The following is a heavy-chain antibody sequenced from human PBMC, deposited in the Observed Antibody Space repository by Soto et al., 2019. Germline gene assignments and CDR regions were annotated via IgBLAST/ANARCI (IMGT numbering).Heavy chain of an antibody. Sequence: SLTCTVSGGSVSSGSYYWSWIRQPPGKGLEWIGYIYYSGSTNYNPSLKSRVTISVDTSKNQFSLKLSSVTAADTAVYYCARADYGAFDIWGQGTMVTVSS. J-gene: IGHJ3*02. D-gene: IGHD4-17*01. CDR2: IYYSGST. CDR3: ARADYGAFDI. V-gene: IGHV4-61*01. CDR1: GGSVSSGSYY.